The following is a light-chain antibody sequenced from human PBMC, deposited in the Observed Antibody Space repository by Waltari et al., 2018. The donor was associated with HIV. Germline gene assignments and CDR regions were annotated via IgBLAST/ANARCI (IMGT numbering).Light chain of an antibody. CDR1: SVPNIYP. CDR3: QTWGRVSLNWV. J-gene: IGLJ3*02. V-gene: IGLV4-69*01. CDR2: INTDGSR. Sequence: QLILTQSPSASASLGASVKLTCTLTSVPNIYPVAWHQQQPEKGPRFLMKINTDGSRTKGDGIPDRFSVSSSGAEHYLTISSLQSEDEADYYCQTWGRVSLNWVFGGGTRLTVL.